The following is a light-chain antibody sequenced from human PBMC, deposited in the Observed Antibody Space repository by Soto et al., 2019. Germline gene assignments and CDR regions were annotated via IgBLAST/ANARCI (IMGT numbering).Light chain of an antibody. CDR2: GAS. Sequence: VLTQSPVTLSLSPGDRATLSCRASQSVSSLLAWYQQKPGQAPRLLVYGASNRATGIPARFSGSGSGTDFTLTISSLEPEDFGVYYCHQRINWPPSFGPGTTVDVK. V-gene: IGKV3-11*01. CDR3: HQRINWPPS. CDR1: QSVSSL. J-gene: IGKJ3*01.